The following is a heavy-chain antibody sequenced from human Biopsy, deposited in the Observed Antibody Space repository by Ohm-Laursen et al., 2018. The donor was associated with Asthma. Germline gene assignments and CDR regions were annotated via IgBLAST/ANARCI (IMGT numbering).Heavy chain of an antibody. Sequence: SLRLSCAASGFVFRSHAMHWVRQAPGKGLEWVAVVSYDGGVAHYADSMKGRFTISRDNAKSTLYLQMNRLRTDDTAVYYCAKRRGYSDLTDFDRWGQGTLVAVSS. D-gene: IGHD3-3*01. CDR3: AKRRGYSDLTDFDR. CDR1: GFVFRSHA. V-gene: IGHV3-30*18. J-gene: IGHJ4*02. CDR2: VSYDGGVA.